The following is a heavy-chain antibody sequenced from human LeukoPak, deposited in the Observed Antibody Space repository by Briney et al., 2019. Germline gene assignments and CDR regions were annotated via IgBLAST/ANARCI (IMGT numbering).Heavy chain of an antibody. D-gene: IGHD2-15*01. CDR3: ARRVVVAATSRWGYYYYYYMDV. V-gene: IGHV1-2*02. CDR2: INPNSGGT. CDR1: GYTFTSYY. Sequence: ASVKVSCKASGYTFTSYYMHWVRQAPGQGLEWMGWINPNSGGTNYAQKFQDRVTMTRDTSISTAYMELSRLRSDDTAVYYCARRVVVAATSRWGYYYYYYMDVWGKGTTVTISS. J-gene: IGHJ6*03.